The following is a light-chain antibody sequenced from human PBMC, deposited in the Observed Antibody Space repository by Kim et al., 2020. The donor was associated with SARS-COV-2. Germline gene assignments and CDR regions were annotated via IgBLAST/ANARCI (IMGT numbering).Light chain of an antibody. CDR3: QQYGSTPYT. CDR1: QSVGSSL. Sequence: LSAGEGGAPSCRGGQSVGSSLLAWYQQKPGQAPRLLIYEAFKRVAGIPDRFSGSGSGTDFTLTINRPEPEDFAMYYCQQYGSTPYTFGQGTKLEI. J-gene: IGKJ2*01. V-gene: IGKV3-20*01. CDR2: EAF.